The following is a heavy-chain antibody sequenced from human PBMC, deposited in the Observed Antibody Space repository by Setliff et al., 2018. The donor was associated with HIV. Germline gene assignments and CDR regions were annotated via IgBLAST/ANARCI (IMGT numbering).Heavy chain of an antibody. CDR2: INAGNGNI. CDR3: ARGEVAVDY. Sequence: ASVKVSCKASGYTFTNYAMHWVRQAPGQRLEWMGWINAGNGNIEYSQKFQGRVTISRDTSASTAYMELSSLRSEDAAVYYCARGEVAVDYWGQGTLVTVSS. J-gene: IGHJ4*02. V-gene: IGHV1-3*01. D-gene: IGHD5-12*01. CDR1: GYTFTNYA.